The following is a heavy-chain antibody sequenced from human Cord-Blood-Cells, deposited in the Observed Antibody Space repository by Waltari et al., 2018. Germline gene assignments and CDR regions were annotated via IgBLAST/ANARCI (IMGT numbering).Heavy chain of an antibody. CDR2: ISSSSSYI. D-gene: IGHD1-26*01. J-gene: IGHJ4*02. CDR3: ARVGGSYFDY. CDR1: GFTSGSYS. Sequence: EVQLVESGGGLVKPGGSLRLYCAASGFTSGSYSMHWVRQAPGKGLEWVSSISSSSSYIYYADSVKGRFTISRDNAKNSLYLQMNSLRAEDTAVYYCARVGGSYFDYWGQGTLVTVSS. V-gene: IGHV3-21*01.